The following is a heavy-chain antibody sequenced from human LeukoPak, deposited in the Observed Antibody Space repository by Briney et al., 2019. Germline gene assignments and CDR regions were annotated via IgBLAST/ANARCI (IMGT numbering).Heavy chain of an antibody. J-gene: IGHJ4*02. V-gene: IGHV3-23*01. CDR2: ISGSGGST. CDR1: GFTFSSYA. Sequence: PGGSLRLSCAASGFTFSSYAMSWVRQAPGKGLEWVSAISGSGGSTYYADSVKGRFTISRDNSKNTLYLQMNSLRAEDTAVYYCAKFGVVLLWFGELFNCDYWGQGTLVTVSS. D-gene: IGHD3-10*01. CDR3: AKFGVVLLWFGELFNCDY.